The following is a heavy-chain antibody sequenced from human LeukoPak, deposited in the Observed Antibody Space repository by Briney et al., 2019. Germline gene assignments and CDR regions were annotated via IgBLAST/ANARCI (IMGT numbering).Heavy chain of an antibody. CDR2: INPNSGGT. J-gene: IGHJ6*03. CDR1: GYTFTGYY. V-gene: IGHV1-2*02. Sequence: GASVKVSCKASGYTFTGYYIHWVRQAPGQGLELMGWINPNSGGTNYAQKFQGRVTMTRDTSISTAYMELSRLRSDDTAVYYCARKSLGYCSSTSCYGTMDVWGKGTPVTVSS. D-gene: IGHD2-2*01. CDR3: ARKSLGYCSSTSCYGTMDV.